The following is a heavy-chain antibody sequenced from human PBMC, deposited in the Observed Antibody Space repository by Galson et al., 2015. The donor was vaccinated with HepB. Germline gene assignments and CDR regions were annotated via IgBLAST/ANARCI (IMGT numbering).Heavy chain of an antibody. D-gene: IGHD6-25*01. V-gene: IGHV3-33*01. J-gene: IGHJ2*01. CDR1: GFTFSNYG. CDR3: TRDQRSRYFDL. Sequence: SLRLSCAASGFTFSNYGVHWVRQAPGKGLEWVAVIWYDGSRKFYADSVKGRVTISRDNSKNTLDLQMNSLRVEDTAVYYCTRDQRSRYFDLWGRGTLVTVSS. CDR2: IWYDGSRK.